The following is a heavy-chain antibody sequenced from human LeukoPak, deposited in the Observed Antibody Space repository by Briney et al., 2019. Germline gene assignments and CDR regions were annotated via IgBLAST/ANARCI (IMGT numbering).Heavy chain of an antibody. V-gene: IGHV3-7*01. Sequence: GGSLRLSCAASGFTFSSYGMSWVRQAPGKGLEWVANIKQDGVEKYYVDSVKGRFTISRDNAKNSLYLQMNSLRAEDTAVYYCARVGSGWSRYHFDYWGQGTLVTVSS. CDR2: IKQDGVEK. D-gene: IGHD6-19*01. CDR3: ARVGSGWSRYHFDY. CDR1: GFTFSSYG. J-gene: IGHJ4*02.